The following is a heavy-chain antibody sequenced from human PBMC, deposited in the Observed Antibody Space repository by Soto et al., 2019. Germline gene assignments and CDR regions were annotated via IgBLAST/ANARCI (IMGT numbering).Heavy chain of an antibody. CDR3: ARLGGSSGPLYY. CDR1: GYSFTNYW. J-gene: IGHJ4*02. D-gene: IGHD6-25*01. V-gene: IGHV5-51*01. Sequence: ESLKISCKGSGYSFTNYWIAWVRQMPGKGLEWMGIIYPDDSDTRYSPSFQGHVTLSVDKSINAAYLQWNSLKASDTAKYYCARLGGSSGPLYYWGQGTLVTVSS. CDR2: IYPDDSDT.